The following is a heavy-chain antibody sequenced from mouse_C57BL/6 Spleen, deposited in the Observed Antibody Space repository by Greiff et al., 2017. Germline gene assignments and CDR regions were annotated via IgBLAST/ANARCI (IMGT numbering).Heavy chain of an antibody. CDR3: ASIYYGNFQLGY. CDR1: GYAFSSSW. V-gene: IGHV1-82*01. Sequence: VQLQQSGPELVKPGASVKISCKASGYAFSSSWMHWVKQRPGKGLEWIGRIYPGDGDTNYNGKFKGKATLTADKSSSTAYMQLSSLTSEDSAVYFCASIYYGNFQLGYWGQGTTLTVSS. D-gene: IGHD2-1*01. CDR2: IYPGDGDT. J-gene: IGHJ2*01.